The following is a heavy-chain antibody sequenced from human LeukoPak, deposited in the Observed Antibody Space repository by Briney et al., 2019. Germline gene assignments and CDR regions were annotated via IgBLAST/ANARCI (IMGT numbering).Heavy chain of an antibody. CDR1: GFTFSSYW. D-gene: IGHD7-27*01. Sequence: GGSLRLSCAASGFTFSSYWMHWLRQAPGKGLVWVSRINSDGSSTRYADSVKGRFTISRDNAKNTLYLQMNSLRAEDTAVYYCARGLGINWFDPWGQGTLVTVSS. V-gene: IGHV3-74*01. CDR3: ARGLGINWFDP. CDR2: INSDGSST. J-gene: IGHJ5*02.